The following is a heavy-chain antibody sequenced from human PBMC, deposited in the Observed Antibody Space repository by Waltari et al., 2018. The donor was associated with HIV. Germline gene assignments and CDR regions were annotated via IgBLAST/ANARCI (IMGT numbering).Heavy chain of an antibody. Sequence: VQLVQSGAEVKKPWASVKVSCKASGYTFSDYFIHWVRPAPGQGLEWMGWISPNSGDTSYAQNFQGRVTMTRDTSISTAYIELSRLTSDDTTVYYCARQMTFYDAFDIWGQGTVVTVSS. CDR1: GYTFSDYF. J-gene: IGHJ3*02. CDR2: ISPNSGDT. V-gene: IGHV1-2*02. CDR3: ARQMTFYDAFDI.